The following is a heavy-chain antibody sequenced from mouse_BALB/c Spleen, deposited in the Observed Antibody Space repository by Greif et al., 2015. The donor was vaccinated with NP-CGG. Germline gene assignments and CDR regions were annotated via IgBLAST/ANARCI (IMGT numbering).Heavy chain of an antibody. CDR1: GYTFTSYW. J-gene: IGHJ3*01. Sequence: EVQLQQSGTVLARPGASVKMSCKASGYTFTSYWMHWVKQRPGQGLEWIGAIYPGNSDTSYNQKFKGKAKLTAVTSTSTAYMELSSLTNEDSAVYYCTRGDGYYPWFAYWGQGTLVTVSA. V-gene: IGHV1-5*01. CDR2: IYPGNSDT. D-gene: IGHD2-3*01. CDR3: TRGDGYYPWFAY.